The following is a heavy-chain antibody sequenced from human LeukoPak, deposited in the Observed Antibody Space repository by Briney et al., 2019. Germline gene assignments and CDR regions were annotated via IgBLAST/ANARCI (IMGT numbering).Heavy chain of an antibody. CDR1: GGTFSSYA. V-gene: IGHV1-69*13. Sequence: SVKVSCKASGGTFSSYAISWVRQAPGQGLEWMGGIIPIFSTANYAQKFQGRVTITADESTSTAYMELSSLRSEDTAVYYCARWRASGGYYYYYHMDVWGKGTTVTVSS. CDR2: IIPIFSTA. D-gene: IGHD3-10*01. CDR3: ARWRASGGYYYYYHMDV. J-gene: IGHJ6*03.